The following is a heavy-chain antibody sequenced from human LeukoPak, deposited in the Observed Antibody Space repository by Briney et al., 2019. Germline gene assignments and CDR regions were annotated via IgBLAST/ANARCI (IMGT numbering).Heavy chain of an antibody. CDR2: ILNSGTTT. V-gene: IGHV3-48*03. CDR1: GFTFSSYE. CDR3: ARDPPDD. J-gene: IGHJ4*02. Sequence: GGSLSLSCAASGFTFSSYEMNWVRQAPGKGLEWVSYILNSGTTTYYADSVKGRFTISRDNAKNSLYLQMNSLRAEDTGVYYCARDPPDDCGQGILVTVSS.